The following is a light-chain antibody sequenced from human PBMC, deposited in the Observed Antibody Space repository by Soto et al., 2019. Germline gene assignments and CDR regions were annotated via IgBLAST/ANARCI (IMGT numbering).Light chain of an antibody. CDR2: ANN. CDR3: QSRDSSLGASWV. J-gene: IGLJ3*02. V-gene: IGLV1-40*01. Sequence: QLVLTQPPSVSGAPGQRVTISCTGTSSNIGADFDVHWYQHLPGTAPKLLIFANNNRPSGVPDRFSGSKSGTSASLAITGLQAEDEAVYYCQSRDSSLGASWVFGGGTKLTVL. CDR1: SSNIGADFD.